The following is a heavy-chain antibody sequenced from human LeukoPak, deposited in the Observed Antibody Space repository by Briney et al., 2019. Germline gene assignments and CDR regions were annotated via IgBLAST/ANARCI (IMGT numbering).Heavy chain of an antibody. V-gene: IGHV4-30-2*01. CDR2: IYHSGST. Sequence: SETLSLTCTVSGGSISSGGYYWSWIRQPPGKGLEWIGYIYHSGSTYYNPSLKSRVTISVDRSKNQFSLKLSSVTAADTAVYYCARQKGPRDGYNYGEFDYWGQGALVTVSS. CDR3: ARQKGPRDGYNYGEFDY. D-gene: IGHD5-24*01. J-gene: IGHJ4*02. CDR1: GGSISSGGYY.